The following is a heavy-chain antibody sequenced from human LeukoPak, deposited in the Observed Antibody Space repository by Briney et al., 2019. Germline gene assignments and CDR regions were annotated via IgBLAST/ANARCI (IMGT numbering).Heavy chain of an antibody. CDR2: ISAYNGNT. J-gene: IGHJ4*02. V-gene: IGHV1-18*01. D-gene: IGHD3-3*01. CDR3: ARGRDYDFWSGHWDVGFDY. CDR1: GYTFTIYD. Sequence: ASVKVSCKASGYTFTIYDINWVRQAPGQGLEWMGWISAYNGNTNYAQKLQGRVTMTTDTSTSTAYVELRSLRSDDTAVYYCARGRDYDFWSGHWDVGFDYWGQGTLVTVSS.